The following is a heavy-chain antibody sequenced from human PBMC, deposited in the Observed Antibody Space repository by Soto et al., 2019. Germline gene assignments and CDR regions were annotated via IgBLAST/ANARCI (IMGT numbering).Heavy chain of an antibody. Sequence: GGSLRLSCAASGFTFSSYGMHWVRQAPGKGLEWVAVISYDGSNKYYADSVKGRFTISRDNSKNTLYLQMNSLRAEDTAVYYCAKDRVAVAGTAPDYYYYYGMDIWGQGTTVTGSS. V-gene: IGHV3-30*18. CDR3: AKDRVAVAGTAPDYYYYYGMDI. J-gene: IGHJ6*02. CDR2: ISYDGSNK. CDR1: GFTFSSYG. D-gene: IGHD6-19*01.